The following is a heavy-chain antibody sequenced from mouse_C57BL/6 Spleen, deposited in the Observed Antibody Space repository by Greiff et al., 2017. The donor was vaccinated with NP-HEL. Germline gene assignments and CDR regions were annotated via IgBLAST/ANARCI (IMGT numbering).Heavy chain of an antibody. CDR3: AREDYYHYFDY. V-gene: IGHV1-61*01. J-gene: IGHJ2*01. D-gene: IGHD1-1*02. CDR1: GYTFTSYW. Sequence: VQLQQPGAELVRPGSSVKLSCKASGYTFTSYWMDWVKQRPGQGLEWIGNIYPSDSETHYNQKFKDKATLTVDKSSSTAYMQLSSLTSEDSAVYYCAREDYYHYFDYWGQGTTLTVSS. CDR2: IYPSDSET.